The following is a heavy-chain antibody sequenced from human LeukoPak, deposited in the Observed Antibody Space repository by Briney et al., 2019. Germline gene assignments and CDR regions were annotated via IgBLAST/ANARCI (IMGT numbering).Heavy chain of an antibody. V-gene: IGHV4-4*07. CDR1: GGSISSYY. Sequence: SETLSLTCTVSGGSISSYYWSWIRQPAGKGLEWIGRIYTSGSTNYNPSLKSRVTMSVDTSKNQFSLKLSSVTAADTAVYYCARDLSLRLPHYYYYMDVRGKGTTVTVSS. D-gene: IGHD5-12*01. CDR3: ARDLSLRLPHYYYYMDV. J-gene: IGHJ6*03. CDR2: IYTSGST.